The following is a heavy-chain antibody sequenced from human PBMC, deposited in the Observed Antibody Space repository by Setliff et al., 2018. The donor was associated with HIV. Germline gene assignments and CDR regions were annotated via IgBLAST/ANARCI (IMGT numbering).Heavy chain of an antibody. V-gene: IGHV4-4*07. CDR2: IYASGT. CDR3: AREGLWNCRGGTCNDGLDI. D-gene: IGHD2-15*01. CDR1: GGSIGTYY. J-gene: IGHJ3*02. Sequence: SETLSLTCTVSGGSIGTYYWNWIRLPAGKGLEWIGRIYASGTNYNPSLKSRVTMSLDTSKRQFSLKLTSVTATDTAVYYCAREGLWNCRGGTCNDGLDIWGQGTKVTVSS.